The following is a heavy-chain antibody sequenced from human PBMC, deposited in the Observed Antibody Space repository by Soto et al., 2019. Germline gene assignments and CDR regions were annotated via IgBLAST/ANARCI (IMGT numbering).Heavy chain of an antibody. Sequence: QVHLQESGPGLVKPSQTLSLTCTVSGDSINRGGFYWSWIRLLPGKGLEWIGYVYYSGTTFYNPSFKSRITISVDTSKNLFSLRLSSVTAADSAVYYCARGKGSGRARVWFDRWGQGTLAIVSS. CDR3: ARGKGSGRARVWFDR. CDR2: VYYSGTT. V-gene: IGHV4-31*03. CDR1: GDSINRGGFY. J-gene: IGHJ5*02. D-gene: IGHD3-10*01.